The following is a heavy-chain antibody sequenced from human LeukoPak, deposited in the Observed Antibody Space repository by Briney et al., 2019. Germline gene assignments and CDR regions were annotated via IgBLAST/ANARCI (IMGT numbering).Heavy chain of an antibody. D-gene: IGHD2-15*01. CDR1: GFTFNSNV. V-gene: IGHV3-30-3*01. Sequence: GGSLRLSCVASGFTFNSNVMHWVRQAPGKGLEWVAVISYDGSDKYYADSVKGRFTISRDNSKNTLYLQMNSLRAEDTAVYYCARDRLGYCSGGSCYSAYDGFDIWGQGTMVTVSS. J-gene: IGHJ3*02. CDR2: ISYDGSDK. CDR3: ARDRLGYCSGGSCYSAYDGFDI.